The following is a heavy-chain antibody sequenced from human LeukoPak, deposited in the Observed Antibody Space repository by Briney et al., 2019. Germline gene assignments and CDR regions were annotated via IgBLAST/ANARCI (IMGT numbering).Heavy chain of an antibody. V-gene: IGHV4-39*01. Sequence: SETLSLTCTVSGGSISRSSYYWGWIRQPPGKGLEWIGSIYYSGSTYYNPSLKSRVTISVDTSKNQFSLKLSSVTAADTAVYYCARRGSGWYEGDYWGQGTLVTVSS. J-gene: IGHJ4*02. CDR1: GGSISRSSYY. D-gene: IGHD6-19*01. CDR2: IYYSGST. CDR3: ARRGSGWYEGDY.